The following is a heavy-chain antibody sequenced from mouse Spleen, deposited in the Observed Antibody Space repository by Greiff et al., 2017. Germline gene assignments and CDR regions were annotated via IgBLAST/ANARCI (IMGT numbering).Heavy chain of an antibody. V-gene: IGHV1-72*01. CDR1: GYTFTSYW. CDR3: AGPAWFAY. CDR2: IHPNSGST. J-gene: IGHJ3*01. Sequence: QVQLKQPGAELVKPGASVKMSCKASGYTFTSYWMHWVKQRPGQGLEWIGMIHPNSGSTNYNEKFKSKATLTVDKPSSTAYMQLSSLTSEDSAVYYCAGPAWFAYWGQGTLVTVSA. D-gene: IGHD3-3*01.